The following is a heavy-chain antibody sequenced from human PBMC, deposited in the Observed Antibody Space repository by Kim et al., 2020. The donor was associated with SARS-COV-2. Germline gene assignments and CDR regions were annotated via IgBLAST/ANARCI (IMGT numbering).Heavy chain of an antibody. J-gene: IGHJ4*02. Sequence: GGSLRLSCAASGFTFSSYSMNWVRQAPGKGLEWVSSISSSSSYIYYADSVKGRFTISRDNAKNSLYLQMNSLRAEDTAVYYCARAVRSSRFSTPELYYYDSSGYYPQDYWGQGTLVTVSS. CDR2: ISSSSSYI. CDR3: ARAVRSSRFSTPELYYYDSSGYYPQDY. CDR1: GFTFSSYS. V-gene: IGHV3-21*01. D-gene: IGHD3-22*01.